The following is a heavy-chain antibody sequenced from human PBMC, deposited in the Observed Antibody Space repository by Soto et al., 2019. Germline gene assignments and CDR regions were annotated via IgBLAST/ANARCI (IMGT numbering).Heavy chain of an antibody. CDR1: GFTFSSYA. V-gene: IGHV3-23*01. D-gene: IGHD3-10*01. CDR2: ISGSVGST. CDR3: AKGTATMVRGVMGYYYYMDV. J-gene: IGHJ6*03. Sequence: GGSLRLSCAASGFTFSSYAMSWVRQAPGKGLEWVSAISGSVGSTYYADSVKGRFTISRDNSKNTLYLQMNSLRAEDTAVYYCAKGTATMVRGVMGYYYYMDVWGKGTTVTVSS.